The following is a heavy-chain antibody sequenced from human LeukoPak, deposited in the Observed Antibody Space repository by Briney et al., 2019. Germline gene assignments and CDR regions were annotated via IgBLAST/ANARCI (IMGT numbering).Heavy chain of an antibody. J-gene: IGHJ4*02. CDR3: ARDRVGVGGNGWEN. V-gene: IGHV1-2*02. CDR1: GYTFTGYY. CDR2: INPNIGGT. Sequence: GASVKVSCKASGYTFTGYYMHWVRQAPGQGLEWMGWINPNIGGTNYAQKFQGRVTMTRDTSIGTAYMELSSLRSEDTAVYYCARDRVGVGGNGWENWGQGTLVTVSS. D-gene: IGHD6-19*01.